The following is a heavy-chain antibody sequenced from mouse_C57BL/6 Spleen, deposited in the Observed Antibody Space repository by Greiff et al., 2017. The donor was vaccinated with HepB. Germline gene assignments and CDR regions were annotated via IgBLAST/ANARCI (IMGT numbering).Heavy chain of an antibody. D-gene: IGHD2-4*01. CDR3: ARNLIYYDYDGFAY. J-gene: IGHJ3*01. Sequence: VQLQQSGPELVKPGASVKISCKASGYTFTDYYMNWVKQSHGKSLEWIGDINPNNGGTSYNQKFKGKATLTVDKSSSTAYMELRSLTSEDSAVYYSARNLIYYDYDGFAYWGQGTLVTVSA. CDR1: GYTFTDYY. V-gene: IGHV1-26*01. CDR2: INPNNGGT.